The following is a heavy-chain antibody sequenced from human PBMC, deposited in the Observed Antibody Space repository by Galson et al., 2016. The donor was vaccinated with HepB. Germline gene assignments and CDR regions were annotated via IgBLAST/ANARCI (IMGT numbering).Heavy chain of an antibody. CDR3: TTQRTLGYFDY. Sequence: SLRLSCAGSGFTFSKAWTAWVRQTPEKGLEWVGRIKSKNDAETREYAAAVKGRFTISRHDSESTLYLQMMNLRDEDTAVYYCTTQRTLGYFDYWGQGTLVTVSS. CDR2: IKSKNDAETR. CDR1: GFTFSKAW. V-gene: IGHV3-15*01. D-gene: IGHD1-26*01. J-gene: IGHJ4*02.